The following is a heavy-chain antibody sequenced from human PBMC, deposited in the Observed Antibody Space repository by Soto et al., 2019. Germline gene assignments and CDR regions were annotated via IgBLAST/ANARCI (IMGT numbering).Heavy chain of an antibody. CDR3: ARGGSGYPWFNEF. J-gene: IGHJ4*02. D-gene: IGHD3-22*01. Sequence: QEQLVQSGAEVKKPGSSVKVSCKASGGRFSSYPISWVRQGPGQGLECMGGIIPVLQTACYTQRFQGRGTISADESTNPAYMELSSLRSEDTAIYYCARGGSGYPWFNEFWGQGALVTVSS. CDR1: GGRFSSYP. CDR2: IIPVLQTA. V-gene: IGHV1-69*01.